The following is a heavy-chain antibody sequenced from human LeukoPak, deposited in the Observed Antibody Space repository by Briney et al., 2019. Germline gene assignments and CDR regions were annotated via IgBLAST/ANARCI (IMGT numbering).Heavy chain of an antibody. CDR3: ASGEVGVRKFYSDPFHY. CDR1: GFTVSSNY. Sequence: GGSLRLFCAASGFTVSSNYMSWVRQAPGKGLEWVSIIYSAGSTYYADSVRGRFTISRDSSKNTVCLQMNSLRVEDTAVYYCASGEVGVRKFYSDPFHYWGQGTLVTVSP. V-gene: IGHV3-53*01. D-gene: IGHD2-15*01. CDR2: IYSAGST. J-gene: IGHJ4*02.